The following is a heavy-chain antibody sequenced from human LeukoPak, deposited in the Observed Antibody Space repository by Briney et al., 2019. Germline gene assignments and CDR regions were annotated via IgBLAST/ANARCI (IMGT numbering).Heavy chain of an antibody. CDR2: ISYDGSNK. CDR1: GFTFSSSA. CDR3: ARDRGSSGWYEGFDY. V-gene: IGHV3-30-3*01. D-gene: IGHD6-19*01. Sequence: PPGGSLRLSCAASGFTFSSSAMPWVRQAPDKGLEWVAVISYDGSNKYYADSVKGRFTISRDNSKNTLYLQMNSLRADDTAVYYCARDRGSSGWYEGFDYWGQGTLVTVSS. J-gene: IGHJ4*02.